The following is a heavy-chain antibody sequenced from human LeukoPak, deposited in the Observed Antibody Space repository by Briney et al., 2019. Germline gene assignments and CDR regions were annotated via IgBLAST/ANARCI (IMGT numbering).Heavy chain of an antibody. CDR2: IIPIFGTA. Sequence: SVKVSCKASGGTFSSYAISWVRQAPGQGLEWMGGIIPIFGTANYAQKFQGRVTITTDKSTSTAYMELSSLRSEDTAVYYCVVGYSYGPWYYGMDVWGKGTTVTVSS. D-gene: IGHD5-18*01. J-gene: IGHJ6*04. CDR1: GGTFSSYA. V-gene: IGHV1-69*05. CDR3: VVGYSYGPWYYGMDV.